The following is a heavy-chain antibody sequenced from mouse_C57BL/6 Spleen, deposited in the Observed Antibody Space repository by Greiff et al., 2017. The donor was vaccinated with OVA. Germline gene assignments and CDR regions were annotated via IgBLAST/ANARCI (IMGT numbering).Heavy chain of an antibody. J-gene: IGHJ4*01. CDR3: ALGGSYGTYAMDY. V-gene: IGHV7-3*01. D-gene: IGHD1-2*01. CDR2: IRNKANGYTS. CDR1: GFTFTDYY. Sequence: EVNVVESGGGLVQPGGSLSLSCAASGFTFTDYYMSWVRQPPGKALEWLGFIRNKANGYTSEYSASVKGRFTISRDNSQSILYLQMNALRAEDSATYYCALGGSYGTYAMDYWGQGTSVTVSS.